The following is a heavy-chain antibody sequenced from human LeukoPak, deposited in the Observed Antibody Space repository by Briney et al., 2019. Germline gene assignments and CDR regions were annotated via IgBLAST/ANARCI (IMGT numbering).Heavy chain of an antibody. D-gene: IGHD5-12*01. CDR3: ARVGGFGYEDFDY. CDR2: INSDGSST. CDR1: GFTFSSYW. J-gene: IGHJ4*02. V-gene: IGHV3-74*01. Sequence: PGGSLRLSCAASGFTFSSYWMHWVRQAPGKGLVWVSRINSDGSSTSYADSVKGRFTISRDNAKNTLYLQMNSLRAEDTAVYYCARVGGFGYEDFDYWGQGTLVTVSS.